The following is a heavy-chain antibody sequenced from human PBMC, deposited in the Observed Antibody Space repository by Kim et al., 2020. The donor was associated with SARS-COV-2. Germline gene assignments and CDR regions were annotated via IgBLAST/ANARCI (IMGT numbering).Heavy chain of an antibody. CDR1: GGSISSGDYY. CDR3: ARVKGITMIVVVIADAFDI. CDR2: IYYSGST. J-gene: IGHJ3*02. Sequence: SETLSLTCAVYGGSISSGDYYWSWIRQPPGKGLEWIGYIYYSGSTSYNPSLKSRVTISVDTSKNQFSLKLSSVTAADTAVYYCARVKGITMIVVVIADAFDIWGQGTMVTVSS. V-gene: IGHV4-30-4*01. D-gene: IGHD3-22*01.